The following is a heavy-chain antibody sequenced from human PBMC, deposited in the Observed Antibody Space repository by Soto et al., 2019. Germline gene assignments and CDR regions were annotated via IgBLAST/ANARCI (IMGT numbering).Heavy chain of an antibody. D-gene: IGHD6-6*01. V-gene: IGHV4-31*03. Sequence: QVQLQESGPGLVKPSQTLSLTCTVSGGSINSNAYYWSWVRQHPGKGLEWIGYIYYSGSTYDNPSLNSRLSSSVDTSRNQFSLKLSSVTAADTAVYYCARVDPTVVCLDSWGQGTLVTVSS. CDR2: IYYSGST. J-gene: IGHJ4*02. CDR3: ARVDPTVVCLDS. CDR1: GGSINSNAYY.